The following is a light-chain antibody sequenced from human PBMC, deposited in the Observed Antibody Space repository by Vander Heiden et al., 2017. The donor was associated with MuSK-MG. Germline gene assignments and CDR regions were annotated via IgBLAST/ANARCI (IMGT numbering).Light chain of an antibody. CDR2: AAS. Sequence: DIQMTQSPSSFPASVGDRVTITCRVSQGISNYLDWYQQKPGKVPKLLIYAASTWQSGVPYRFSGSGSGTDFTLTISSLQPEDVAIYYWLKDNSPLTFGHGTKVDIK. CDR3: LKDNSPLT. CDR1: QGISNY. V-gene: IGKV1-27*01. J-gene: IGKJ3*01.